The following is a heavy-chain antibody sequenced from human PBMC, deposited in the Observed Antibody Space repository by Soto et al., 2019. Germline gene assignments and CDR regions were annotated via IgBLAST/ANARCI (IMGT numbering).Heavy chain of an antibody. CDR3: ARADHSSSWTHYYYSYYMDV. V-gene: IGHV3-13*01. J-gene: IGHJ6*03. CDR2: IGTAGDT. Sequence: EVQLVESGGGLVQPGGSLRLSCAASGFTFSSYDMHWVRQATGKGLEWVSAIGTAGDTYYPGSVTGRFTISRENAKNSLYLQMNSLRAGDTAVYYCARADHSSSWTHYYYSYYMDVWGKGTTVTVSS. D-gene: IGHD6-13*01. CDR1: GFTFSSYD.